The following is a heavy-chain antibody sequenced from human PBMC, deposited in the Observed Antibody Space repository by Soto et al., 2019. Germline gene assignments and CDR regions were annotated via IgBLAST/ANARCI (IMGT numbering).Heavy chain of an antibody. D-gene: IGHD3-22*01. Sequence: QVQLVESGGGVVQPGRSLRLSCAASGFTFSSYAMHWVRQAPGKGLGWVAVISYDGSNKYYADSVKGRFTISRDNSKNTLYLQMNSLRAEDTAVYYCARDFTYYYDSSGYPRLDYWGQGTLVTVSS. V-gene: IGHV3-30-3*01. CDR2: ISYDGSNK. CDR3: ARDFTYYYDSSGYPRLDY. J-gene: IGHJ4*02. CDR1: GFTFSSYA.